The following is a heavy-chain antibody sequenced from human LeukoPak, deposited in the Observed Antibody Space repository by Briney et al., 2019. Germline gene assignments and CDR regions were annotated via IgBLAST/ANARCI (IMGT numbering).Heavy chain of an antibody. D-gene: IGHD6-19*01. Sequence: SETLSLTCTVSGGSISSYYWSWIRQPPGKGLEWIGDIYYSGSTNYNPSLKSRVTISVDTSKNQFSLKLSSVTAEDTAVYYCARDSSSGWYGRGPFDYWGQGTLVTVSS. J-gene: IGHJ4*02. CDR3: ARDSSSGWYGRGPFDY. CDR1: GGSISSYY. CDR2: IYYSGST. V-gene: IGHV4-59*01.